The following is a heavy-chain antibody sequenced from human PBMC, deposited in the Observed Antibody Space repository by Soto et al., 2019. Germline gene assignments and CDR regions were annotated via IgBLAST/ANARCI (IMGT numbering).Heavy chain of an antibody. J-gene: IGHJ3*02. CDR1: GGSISSYY. CDR3: ARRTRSAFDI. CDR2: IYYRGST. D-gene: IGHD2-2*01. V-gene: IGHV4-59*01. Sequence: QVQLQESGPGRVKPSETLSLTCTVSGGSISSYYWSWIRQPPGKGLEWIGYIYYRGSTNYNPSLNTPSPISVATSKNQFSLKLRSVTAADTAVYYCARRTRSAFDIWGQGTMVTVSS.